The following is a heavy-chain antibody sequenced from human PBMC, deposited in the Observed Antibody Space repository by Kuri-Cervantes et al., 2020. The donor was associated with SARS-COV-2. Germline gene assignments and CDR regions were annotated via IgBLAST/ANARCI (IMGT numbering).Heavy chain of an antibody. CDR2: IYYSGST. J-gene: IGHJ4*02. D-gene: IGHD1-14*01. V-gene: IGHV4-31*03. CDR1: GGSISSGGHY. CDR3: ASNPGVDRNGFDY. Sequence: SETLSLTCTVSGGSISSGGHYWSWIRQHPGKGLEWIGYIYYSGSTYYNPSLKSRVTISVDTSKNQFSLKLSSVTAADTAVYYCASNPGVDRNGFDYWGQGTLVTVSS.